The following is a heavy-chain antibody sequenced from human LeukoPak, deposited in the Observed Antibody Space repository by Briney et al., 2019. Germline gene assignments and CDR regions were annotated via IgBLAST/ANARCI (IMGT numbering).Heavy chain of an antibody. CDR3: AGYYYGSGSKLRAFDY. CDR1: GGSISSYY. D-gene: IGHD3-10*01. J-gene: IGHJ4*02. Sequence: SETLSPTCTVSGGSISSYYWSWIRQPPGKGLEWIGYIYYSGSTNYNPSLKSRVTISVDTSKNQFSLKLSSVTAADTAVYYCAGYYYGSGSKLRAFDYWGQGTLVTVSS. V-gene: IGHV4-59*01. CDR2: IYYSGST.